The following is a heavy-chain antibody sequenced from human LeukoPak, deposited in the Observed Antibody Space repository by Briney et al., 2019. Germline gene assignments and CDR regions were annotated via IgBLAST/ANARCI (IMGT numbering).Heavy chain of an antibody. Sequence: GGSLRLSCAASGFTFSGSAMHWVRQASGKGLERVGRIRSKANSYATAYAASVKGRFTISRDDSKNTAYLQMNSLKTEDTAVYYCTRECSSTSCYYYMDVWGKGTTVTVSS. V-gene: IGHV3-73*01. J-gene: IGHJ6*03. CDR3: TRECSSTSCYYYMDV. CDR2: IRSKANSYAT. D-gene: IGHD2-2*01. CDR1: GFTFSGSA.